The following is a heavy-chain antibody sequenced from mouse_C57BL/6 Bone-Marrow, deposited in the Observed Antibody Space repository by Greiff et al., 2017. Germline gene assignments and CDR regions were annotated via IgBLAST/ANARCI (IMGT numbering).Heavy chain of an antibody. V-gene: IGHV1-59*01. CDR1: GYSFTSYW. Sequence: VQLQQPGAELVRPGTSVKLSCKASGYSFTSYWMHWVKQRPGQGLEWIGVIDPSDSYTNYNQKFKGKATLTVDTSSSTAYMQLSSLTSEDSAVYYCARGRITTVPGYFDVWGTGTTVTVSS. CDR3: ARGRITTVPGYFDV. D-gene: IGHD1-1*01. CDR2: IDPSDSYT. J-gene: IGHJ1*03.